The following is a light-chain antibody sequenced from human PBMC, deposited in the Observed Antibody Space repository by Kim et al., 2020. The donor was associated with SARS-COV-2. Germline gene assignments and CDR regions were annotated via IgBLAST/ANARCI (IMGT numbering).Light chain of an antibody. CDR3: QQSYSTLGLT. V-gene: IGKV1-39*01. J-gene: IGKJ4*01. Sequence: DIQMTQSPSSLSASVGDRVTITCRASQSVSSYLNWYQQKPGKAPQLLIYAASSLESGVPSRFSGSGFGTDFTLTISSLQPEDFATYYCQQSYSTLGLTFGGGTKLEI. CDR1: QSVSSY. CDR2: AAS.